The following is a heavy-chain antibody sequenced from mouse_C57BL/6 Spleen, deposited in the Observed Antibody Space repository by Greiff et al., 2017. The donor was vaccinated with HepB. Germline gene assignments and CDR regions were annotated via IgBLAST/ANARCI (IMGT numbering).Heavy chain of an antibody. CDR2: IYPGDGDT. J-gene: IGHJ3*01. Sequence: VKLLESGAELVKPGASVKISCKASGYAFSSYWMNWVKQRPGKGLEWIGQIYPGDGDTNYNGKFKGKATLTADKSSSTAYMQLSRLTSEDSAVYFCARGRDWAWFAYGGQGTLVTVSA. CDR1: GYAFSSYW. CDR3: ARGRDWAWFAY. V-gene: IGHV1-80*01. D-gene: IGHD4-1*01.